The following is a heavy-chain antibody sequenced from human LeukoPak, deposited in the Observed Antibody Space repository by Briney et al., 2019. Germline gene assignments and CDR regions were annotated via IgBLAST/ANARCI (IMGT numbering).Heavy chain of an antibody. D-gene: IGHD1-1*01. Sequence: PGGSLRLSCAASGFTFSSYAMSWVRQAPGKGLEWVSAISGSGGSTYYADSVKGRFTISRDNSKNTLYLQMNSLRAEDTAVYYCARDGKQSLSGRRHRDYWGQGTLVTVSS. CDR1: GFTFSSYA. V-gene: IGHV3-23*01. J-gene: IGHJ4*02. CDR3: ARDGKQSLSGRRHRDY. CDR2: ISGSGGST.